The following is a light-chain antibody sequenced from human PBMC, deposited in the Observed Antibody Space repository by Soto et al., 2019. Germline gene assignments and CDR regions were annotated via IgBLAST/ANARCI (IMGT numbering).Light chain of an antibody. CDR2: KAS. J-gene: IGKJ1*01. Sequence: DIQMTQSPSTLSASVGDRVTITCRASQSISVWLAWYQQKAGKAPNLLIYKASRLESGVPSRFSGSGSETEFTLTISGLQPGDSATYYCQQYNSYSPTFGQGPRWISN. CDR1: QSISVW. CDR3: QQYNSYSPT. V-gene: IGKV1-5*03.